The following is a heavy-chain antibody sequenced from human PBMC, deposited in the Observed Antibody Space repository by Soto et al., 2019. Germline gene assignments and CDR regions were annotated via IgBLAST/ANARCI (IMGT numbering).Heavy chain of an antibody. CDR3: ARDLTGTGNDLFYYYAMDV. V-gene: IGHV3-48*02. J-gene: IGHJ6*02. CDR1: GFSFTDHS. Sequence: GGSLRLSCAASGFSFTDHSFNWVRQAPGKGLEWVAYISKSTTPVYYADSVKGRFTSSRDNAKNSVYLQMDSLRDEDTAVYYCARDLTGTGNDLFYYYAMDVWGQGTTVTVSS. D-gene: IGHD3-16*01. CDR2: ISKSTTPV.